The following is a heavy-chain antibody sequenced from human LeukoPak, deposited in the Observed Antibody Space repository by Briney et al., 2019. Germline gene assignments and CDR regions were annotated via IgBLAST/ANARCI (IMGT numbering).Heavy chain of an antibody. V-gene: IGHV3-30-3*01. D-gene: IGHD6-19*01. CDR1: RFTFSSYA. J-gene: IGHJ4*02. CDR3: AKVRPPPGSGWYGGDDS. CDR2: ISYDGSNK. Sequence: GGSLRLSCAASRFTFSSYAMHWVRQAPGKGLEWVAVISYDGSNKYYADSVKGRFTISRDNSKNTLYLQMNSLRVEDTAVYYCAKVRPPPGSGWYGGDDSWGQGTLDTVSS.